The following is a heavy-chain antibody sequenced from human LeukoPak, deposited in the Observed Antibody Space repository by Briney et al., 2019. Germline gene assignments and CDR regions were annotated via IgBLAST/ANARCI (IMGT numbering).Heavy chain of an antibody. CDR3: ARGSRLSPPLYYFDY. CDR1: GFTFSSYW. Sequence: GGSLRLSCAASGFTFSSYWMHWVRQAPGKGLVWVSRINSDGSSTSYADSVKGRFTISRDNAKNTLYLQMNSLRAEDTAVYYCARGSRLSPPLYYFDYWGQGTLVTVSS. D-gene: IGHD2-2*01. CDR2: INSDGSST. V-gene: IGHV3-74*01. J-gene: IGHJ4*02.